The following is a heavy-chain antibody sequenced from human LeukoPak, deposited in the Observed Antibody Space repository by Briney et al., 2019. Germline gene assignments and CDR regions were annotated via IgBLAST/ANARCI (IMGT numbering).Heavy chain of an antibody. D-gene: IGHD6-13*01. CDR2: INQNGVEM. J-gene: IGHJ4*02. CDR1: GFTFTNYW. Sequence: GGSLRLSCAASGFTFTNYWMTWVRQAPGKGLEWVANINQNGVEMYYVESVKGRFTISRDSGRNSLFLQMNSLRAEDTAVYYCARDFGSAAAIYEYWGQGTLVTVSS. V-gene: IGHV3-7*01. CDR3: ARDFGSAAAIYEY.